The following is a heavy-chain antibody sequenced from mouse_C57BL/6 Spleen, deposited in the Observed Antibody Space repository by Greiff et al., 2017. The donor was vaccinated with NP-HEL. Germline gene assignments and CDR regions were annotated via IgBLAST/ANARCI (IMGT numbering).Heavy chain of an antibody. CDR2: IYPRSGNT. CDR1: GYTFTSYG. V-gene: IGHV1-81*01. D-gene: IGHD2-3*01. CDR3: ARIYDGYQEAY. J-gene: IGHJ3*01. Sequence: QVQLKQSGAELARPGASVKLSCKASGYTFTSYGISWVKQRTGQGLEWIGEIYPRSGNTYYNEKFKGKATLTADQSSSTAYMELRSLTSEDSAVYFCARIYDGYQEAYWGQGTLVTVSA.